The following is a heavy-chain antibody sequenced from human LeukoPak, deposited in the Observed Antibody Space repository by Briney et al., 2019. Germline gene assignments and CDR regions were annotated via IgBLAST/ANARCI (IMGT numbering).Heavy chain of an antibody. J-gene: IGHJ4*02. CDR3: AKPLEKYTYGGNFDY. CDR2: ISSSADST. V-gene: IGHV3-23*01. CDR1: GFTFSSYA. D-gene: IGHD4-23*01. Sequence: GASLRLSCAASGFTFSSYAMSWVRQAPGKGLAWVSFISSSADSTYYADSVKGRFTISRDNSKNTLYLQMNNLRAEDTAVYYCAKPLEKYTYGGNFDYWGQGLLVTASS.